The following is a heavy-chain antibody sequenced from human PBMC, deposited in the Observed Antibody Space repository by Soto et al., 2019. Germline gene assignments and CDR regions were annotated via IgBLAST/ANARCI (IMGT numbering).Heavy chain of an antibody. CDR3: ATYPPRYCRVTTCYAGLDY. V-gene: IGHV1-24*01. CDR2: FDPEIGET. Sequence: QVHLVQSGAEVKKPGASVKVSCKVSGYTLTELSMHWVRQAPGKGLEWMGTFDPEIGETVYAQKFRGRVTMTEDTSTDTADMELSSLSSEDTAVYYCATYPPRYCRVTTCYAGLDYWGQGTLVTISS. D-gene: IGHD2-2*01. J-gene: IGHJ4*02. CDR1: GYTLTELS.